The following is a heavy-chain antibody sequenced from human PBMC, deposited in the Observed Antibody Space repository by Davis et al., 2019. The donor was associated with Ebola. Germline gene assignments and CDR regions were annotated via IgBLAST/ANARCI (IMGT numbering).Heavy chain of an antibody. CDR3: ARLRIVGATLRYYFDY. Sequence: MPSETLSLTCTVSGGSISSSSYYWGWIRQPPGKGLEWIGSIYHSGSTYYNPSLKSRVTISVDTSKNQFSLKLSSVTAADTAVYYCARLRIVGATLRYYFDYWGQGTLVTVSS. CDR2: IYHSGST. J-gene: IGHJ4*02. V-gene: IGHV4-39*01. D-gene: IGHD1-26*01. CDR1: GGSISSSSYY.